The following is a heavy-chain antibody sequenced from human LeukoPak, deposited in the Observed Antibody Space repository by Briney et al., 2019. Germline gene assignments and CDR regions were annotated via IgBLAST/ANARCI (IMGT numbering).Heavy chain of an antibody. CDR2: INNDGSST. V-gene: IGHV3-74*01. CDR1: GFTFSSYA. D-gene: IGHD2-2*01. J-gene: IGHJ4*02. Sequence: GGSLRLSCAASGFTFSSYAMSWVRQAPGKGLVWVSRINNDGSSTNYADSVKGRFTTSRDNAKNTLYLQMNSLRAEDTAVYYCALRYCTSTSCYPYFDYWGQGTVVTVSS. CDR3: ALRYCTSTSCYPYFDY.